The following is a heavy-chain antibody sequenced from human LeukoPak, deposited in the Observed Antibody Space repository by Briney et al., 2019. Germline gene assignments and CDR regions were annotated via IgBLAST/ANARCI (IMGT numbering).Heavy chain of an antibody. CDR1: GYTFTSYG. CDR2: ISAYNGNT. CDR3: ARDRLEPETVDY. D-gene: IGHD1-1*01. J-gene: IGHJ4*02. V-gene: IGHV1-18*01. Sequence: ASVKVSCTASGYTFTSYGISWVRQAPGQGLEWMGWISAYNGNTNYAQKLQGRVTMTTDTSTSTAYMELRSLRSDDTAVYYCARDRLEPETVDYWGQGTLVTVSS.